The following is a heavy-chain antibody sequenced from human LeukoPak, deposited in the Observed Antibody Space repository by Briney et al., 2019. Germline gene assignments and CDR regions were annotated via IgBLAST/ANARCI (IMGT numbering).Heavy chain of an antibody. CDR3: AKDFNPEGLLRRYNWFDP. CDR2: ISGSGGST. Sequence: GGSLRLSCAASGFTFSSYAMSWVRQAPGKGLEWVSAISGSGGSTYYADSVKGRFTISRDNSENTQYLQRNSLRAEDTAVYYWAKDFNPEGLLRRYNWFDPWGQGTLVTASS. CDR1: GFTFSSYA. J-gene: IGHJ5*02. V-gene: IGHV3-23*01. D-gene: IGHD1-14*01.